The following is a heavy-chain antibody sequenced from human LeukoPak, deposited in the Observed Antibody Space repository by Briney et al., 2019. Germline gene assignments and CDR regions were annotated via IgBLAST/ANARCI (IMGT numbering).Heavy chain of an antibody. CDR3: ARGTTMVRGAYYYYYMDV. CDR2: MYTSGST. CDR1: GGSISSGSYY. Sequence: SQTLSLTCTVSGGSISSGSYYWSWIRQPAGKGLEWIGRMYTSGSTNYNPSLKGRVTISVDTSKNQFSLKLSSVTAADTAVYYCARGTTMVRGAYYYYYMDVWGKGTTVTVSS. V-gene: IGHV4-61*02. D-gene: IGHD3-10*01. J-gene: IGHJ6*03.